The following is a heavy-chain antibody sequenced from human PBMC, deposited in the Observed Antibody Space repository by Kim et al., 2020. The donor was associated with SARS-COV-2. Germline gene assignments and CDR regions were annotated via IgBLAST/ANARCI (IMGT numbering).Heavy chain of an antibody. D-gene: IGHD3-22*01. CDR3: ARDDDSSGRYGSFDY. V-gene: IGHV3-30*07. J-gene: IGHJ4*02. Sequence: VKGRFAVSKDNSKKTVYLQMDSLRAEDTAVYYCARDDDSSGRYGSFDYWGQGTLVTVSS.